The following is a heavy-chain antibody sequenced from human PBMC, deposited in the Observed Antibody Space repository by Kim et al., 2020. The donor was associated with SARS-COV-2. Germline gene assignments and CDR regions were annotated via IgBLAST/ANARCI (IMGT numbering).Heavy chain of an antibody. CDR3: ARDWRLALWMDV. J-gene: IGHJ6*02. V-gene: IGHV1-3*01. D-gene: IGHD2-21*01. Sequence: KYSQKFQGRVTITRDTSASTAYMELSSLRSEDTAVYYCARDWRLALWMDVWGQGTTVTVSS.